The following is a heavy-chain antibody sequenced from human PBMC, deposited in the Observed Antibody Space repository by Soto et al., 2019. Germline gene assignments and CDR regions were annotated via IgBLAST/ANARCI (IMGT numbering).Heavy chain of an antibody. CDR1: GYSVSSSDYY. CDR3: APLSVSLSGPYGIHV. J-gene: IGHJ6*02. Sequence: SETLSLTCSVSGYSVSSSDYYWAWIRQPPGQGLEWIGSMLYSGLTYYNPSLKSRVTLSVDTSKNQFSVRLNSVTASDTAVYYCAPLSVSLSGPYGIHVWGQGTTVTVSS. V-gene: IGHV4-39*01. D-gene: IGHD2-15*01. CDR2: MLYSGLT.